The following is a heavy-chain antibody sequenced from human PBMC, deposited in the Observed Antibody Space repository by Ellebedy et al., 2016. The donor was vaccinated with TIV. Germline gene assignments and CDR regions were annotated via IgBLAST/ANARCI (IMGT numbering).Heavy chain of an antibody. V-gene: IGHV3-73*01. CDR1: GFNFGISS. J-gene: IGHJ6*03. D-gene: IGHD1-7*01. CDR2: IRNKGTHYAI. CDR3: RTGTSSSALYYYYIDV. Sequence: GESLKISXAVSGFNFGISSMPPVRQVSRTGLASVGRIRNKGTHYAIVYAASVRGRFSISRDDSNSTAYLQMNSLKTEDTAVYYCRTGTSSSALYYYYIDVWGKGTTVTVSS.